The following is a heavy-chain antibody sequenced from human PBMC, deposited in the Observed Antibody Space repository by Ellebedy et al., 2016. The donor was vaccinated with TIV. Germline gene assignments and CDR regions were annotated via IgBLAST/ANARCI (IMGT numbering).Heavy chain of an antibody. CDR3: AHRAVSGWFGLAGLTYFNY. CDR2: IYWNDDT. J-gene: IGHJ4*02. CDR1: GFSLSTSGEG. Sequence: SGPTLVKPTQTLTLTCSFSGFSLSTSGEGVGWLRQPPGQALEWLGLIYWNDDTSYIPSLRNRLTITKDTSRNQVVLKMTNMDPVDTGTYYCAHRAVSGWFGLAGLTYFNYWGQGSLVTVSS. V-gene: IGHV2-5*01. D-gene: IGHD6-19*01.